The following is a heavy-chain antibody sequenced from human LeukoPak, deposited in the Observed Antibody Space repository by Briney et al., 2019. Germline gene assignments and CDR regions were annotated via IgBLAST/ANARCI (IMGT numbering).Heavy chain of an antibody. CDR1: GFTFSDYA. J-gene: IGHJ4*02. D-gene: IGHD6-19*01. V-gene: IGHV3-23*01. CDR3: AKNLRTSVAAFEY. CDR2: ISPRSNSI. Sequence: GGSLRLSCTASGFTFSDYAMTWVRQAPGKGLQWISAISPRSNSIYYSDSVRGRFTVSRDNSKNTLYLQMNRLTAEDTAVYYCAKNLRTSVAAFEYWGQGTLVTVSS.